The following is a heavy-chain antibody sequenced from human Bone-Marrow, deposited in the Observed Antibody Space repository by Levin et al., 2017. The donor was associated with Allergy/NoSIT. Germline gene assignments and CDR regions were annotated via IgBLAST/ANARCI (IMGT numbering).Heavy chain of an antibody. Sequence: GASVKVSCKGSGYSFSYYWINWVRQRPGKGLEWMGSIFPADSDTNYSPSFQGQVTISADKSINTAYLQWSSLKASDTAVYYCVRKGFGELITVNALHIWGQGTMVTVSS. V-gene: IGHV5-51*03. CDR3: VRKGFGELITVNALHI. D-gene: IGHD3-10*01. CDR1: GYSFSYYW. J-gene: IGHJ3*02. CDR2: IFPADSDT.